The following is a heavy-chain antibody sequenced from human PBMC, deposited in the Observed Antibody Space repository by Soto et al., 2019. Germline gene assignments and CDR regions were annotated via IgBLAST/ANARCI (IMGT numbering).Heavy chain of an antibody. Sequence: ASVKVSCKASGYTFTTHAMHWVRQAPGQSLEWMGWINGGTGQTKHSQRFQGRVNITRDTSASTAYMELSSLRSEDTAVYYCARGKGMEEDYYYYGLDIWGQGTTVTVSS. CDR1: GYTFTTHA. J-gene: IGHJ6*02. CDR2: INGGTGQT. D-gene: IGHD1-1*01. V-gene: IGHV1-3*01. CDR3: ARGKGMEEDYYYYGLDI.